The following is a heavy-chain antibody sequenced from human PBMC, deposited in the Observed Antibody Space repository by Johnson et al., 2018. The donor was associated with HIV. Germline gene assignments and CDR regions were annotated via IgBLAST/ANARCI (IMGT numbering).Heavy chain of an antibody. CDR3: TTDHCSGDSCCRGGSCYNAFDI. CDR1: GFTFDDYA. J-gene: IGHJ3*02. D-gene: IGHD2-15*01. V-gene: IGHV3-49*04. Sequence: VQLVESGGGVVQPGRSLRLSCAASGFTFDDYAMSWVRQAPGKGLEWVGFIRSKAYGGPTEYAASVKGRFIISSDDSKNTLYLQMNSLKIEDTAVYYCTTDHCSGDSCCRGGSCYNAFDIWGQGTMVTVSS. CDR2: IRSKAYGGPT.